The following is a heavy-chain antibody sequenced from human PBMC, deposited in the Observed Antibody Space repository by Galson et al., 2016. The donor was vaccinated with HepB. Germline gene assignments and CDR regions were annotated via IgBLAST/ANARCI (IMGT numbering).Heavy chain of an antibody. V-gene: IGHV3-23*01. CDR1: GFTSSSYW. CDR3: AKCRSSDSTSCPNY. Sequence: SLRLSCAASGFTSSSYWMYWVRQAPGKGLVWVSSISGSGGSTYYADSVKGRFTISRDNSKNTLYLQMNSLRAEDTALYFCAKCRSSDSTSCPNYWGQGTLVTVSS. CDR2: ISGSGGST. J-gene: IGHJ4*02. D-gene: IGHD2-2*01.